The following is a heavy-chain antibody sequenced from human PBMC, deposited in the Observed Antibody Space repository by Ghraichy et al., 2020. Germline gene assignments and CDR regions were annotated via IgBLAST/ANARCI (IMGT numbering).Heavy chain of an antibody. CDR1: GFTFSSYA. CDR3: AKGLGYRYGSHGTNYYYGMDV. V-gene: IGHV3-23*01. Sequence: GGSLRLSCAVSGFTFSSYAMSWVRQAPGKGLEWVSAISSSGDSTDYADSVKGRFTISRDRSKNTLNLQMNSLRVEDTAVYYCAKGLGYRYGSHGTNYYYGMDVWGQGTTVTVSS. D-gene: IGHD5-18*01. CDR2: ISSSGDST. J-gene: IGHJ6*02.